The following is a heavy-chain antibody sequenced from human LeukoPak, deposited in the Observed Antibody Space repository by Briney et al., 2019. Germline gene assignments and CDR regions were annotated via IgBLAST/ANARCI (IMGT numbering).Heavy chain of an antibody. CDR2: IKSKTGGGTT. D-gene: IGHD1-26*01. V-gene: IGHV3-15*01. CDR3: TTHLYSGSYSDY. J-gene: IGHJ4*02. Sequence: GGSLRLSCAASGFTFNNAWMSWVRQAPAKGLEWVGRIKSKTGGGTTDYAAPVKGRFTISRDDSKNALYLQMNSLKTADTALYYCTTHLYSGSYSDYWGQGTLVTVSS. CDR1: GFTFNNAW.